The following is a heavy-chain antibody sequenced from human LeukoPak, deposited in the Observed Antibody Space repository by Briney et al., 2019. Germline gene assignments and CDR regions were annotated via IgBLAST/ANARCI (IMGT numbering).Heavy chain of an antibody. V-gene: IGHV1-46*01. Sequence: ASVKVSCEASGYTFTNYHIHWVRQAPGQGLEWMAILNPSDGTTTYAQKFQGRVTMTRDTSTSTVYMELSSLRSEDTAVYYCARSSYSSGWKEGDYWGQGTLVTVSS. CDR2: LNPSDGTT. CDR1: GYTFTNYH. D-gene: IGHD6-19*01. CDR3: ARSSYSSGWKEGDY. J-gene: IGHJ4*02.